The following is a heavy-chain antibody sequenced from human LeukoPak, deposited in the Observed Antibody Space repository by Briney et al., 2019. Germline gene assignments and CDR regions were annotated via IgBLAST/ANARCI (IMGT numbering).Heavy chain of an antibody. CDR1: GYTFISYG. CDR2: IIPILGIA. J-gene: IGHJ5*02. D-gene: IGHD1-20*01. CDR3: ARGLTRKNWFDP. Sequence: ASVKVSCKASGYTFISYGISWVRQAPGQGLEWMGRIIPILGIANYAQKLQGRVTMTTDTSTSTAYMELRSLRSDDTAVYYCARGLTRKNWFDPWGQGTLVTVSS. V-gene: IGHV1-18*01.